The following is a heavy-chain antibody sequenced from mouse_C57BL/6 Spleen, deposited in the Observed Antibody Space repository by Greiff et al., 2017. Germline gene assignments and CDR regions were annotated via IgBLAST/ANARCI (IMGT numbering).Heavy chain of an antibody. V-gene: IGHV1-55*01. CDR3: ARAGSSYGYFDV. D-gene: IGHD1-1*01. Sequence: QVQLQQPGAELVKPGASVKMSCKASGYTFTSYWITWVKQRPGQGLEWIGDIYPGSGSTNYNEKFKSKATLTVDTSSSTAYMQLSSLTSEDSAVYYWARAGSSYGYFDVWGTGTTVTVSS. J-gene: IGHJ1*03. CDR1: GYTFTSYW. CDR2: IYPGSGST.